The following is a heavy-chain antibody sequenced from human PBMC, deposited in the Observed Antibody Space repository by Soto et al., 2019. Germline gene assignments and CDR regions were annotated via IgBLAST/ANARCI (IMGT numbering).Heavy chain of an antibody. V-gene: IGHV3-30*18. CDR3: AKDRAQYYDFWSGYYDL. D-gene: IGHD3-3*01. CDR2: ISYDGSNK. J-gene: IGHJ5*02. CDR1: GFTFSSYG. Sequence: GVSLRLSCAASGFTFSSYGMHWVRQAPGKGLEWVAVISYDGSNKYYADSVKGRFTISRDNSKNTLYLQMNSLRAEDTAVYYCAKDRAQYYDFWSGYYDLWGQGT.